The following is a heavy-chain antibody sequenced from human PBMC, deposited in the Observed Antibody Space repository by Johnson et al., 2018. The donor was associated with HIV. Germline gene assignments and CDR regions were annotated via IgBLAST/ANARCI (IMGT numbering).Heavy chain of an antibody. CDR1: GFTVSSNY. CDR3: AKVRCGGDCLDAFDI. V-gene: IGHV3-53*01. J-gene: IGHJ3*02. CDR2: IYSGGST. Sequence: VQLVESGGALVQPGGSLRLSCAASGFTVSSNYMSWVRQAPGKGLEWVSVIYSGGSTYYADSVKGRFTISRDNSRNTLYLQMNSLRTEDTAVYYCAKVRCGGDCLDAFDIWGQGTMVTVSS. D-gene: IGHD2-21*02.